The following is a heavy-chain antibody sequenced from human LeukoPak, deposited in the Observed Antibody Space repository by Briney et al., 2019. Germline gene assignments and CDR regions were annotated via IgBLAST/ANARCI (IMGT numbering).Heavy chain of an antibody. J-gene: IGHJ5*02. CDR1: GYSFTSYW. Sequence: GEPLKISCKGSGYSFTSYWISWVRPMRGKGLEWMGRIEPSDSYTNYSPSFQGHVTISVDKSISTAYLQWSSLKASDTAMYYCANSSPGGPWGQGTLVTVSS. CDR3: ANSSPGGP. D-gene: IGHD6-13*01. V-gene: IGHV5-10-1*01. CDR2: IEPSDSYT.